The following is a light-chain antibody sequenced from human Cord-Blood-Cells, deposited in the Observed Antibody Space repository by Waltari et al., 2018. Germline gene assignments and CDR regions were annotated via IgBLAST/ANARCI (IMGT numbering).Light chain of an antibody. V-gene: IGLV1-40*01. CDR2: GNS. Sequence: QSVLTQPPSVSGAPGQRVTISCTGSSSNIGAGNDVHCDQQLPGTAPKLLIYGNSNRPSGVPDRFSGSKSGTSASLAITGLQAEDEADYYCQSYDSSLSGWVFGGGTKLTVL. CDR3: QSYDSSLSGWV. J-gene: IGLJ3*02. CDR1: SSNIGAGND.